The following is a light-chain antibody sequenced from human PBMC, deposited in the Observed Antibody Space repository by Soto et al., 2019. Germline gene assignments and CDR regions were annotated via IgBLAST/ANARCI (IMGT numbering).Light chain of an antibody. J-gene: IGLJ1*01. CDR1: RTDVADGYDY. V-gene: IGLV2-14*03. CDR3: TSYTSRTPFSV. CDR2: DVS. Sequence: QSALTQPASVSGSPGQSIAISCTGVRTDVADGYDYVSWYQQHPGQAPQLIIYDVSNRPSGVSDRFSGSKSGNTASLTISGLQAEDEAEYYCTSYTSRTPFSVFGTATKITDL.